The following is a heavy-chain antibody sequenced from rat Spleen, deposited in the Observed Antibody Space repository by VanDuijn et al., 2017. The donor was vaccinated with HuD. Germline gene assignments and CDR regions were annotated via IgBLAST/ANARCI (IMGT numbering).Heavy chain of an antibody. CDR1: GFTFSNYG. D-gene: IGHD1-2*01. CDR3: ARHDSSVDY. J-gene: IGHJ2*01. Sequence: EVQLVESGGGLVQPGRSLKLSCAASGFTFSNYGMHWIRQAPTKGLEWVASISYDGGSTNYRDSVKGRFTISRDNAKSTLYLQMDSLRSEDTATYYCARHDSSVDYWGQGVMVTVSS. CDR2: ISYDGGST. V-gene: IGHV5-19*01.